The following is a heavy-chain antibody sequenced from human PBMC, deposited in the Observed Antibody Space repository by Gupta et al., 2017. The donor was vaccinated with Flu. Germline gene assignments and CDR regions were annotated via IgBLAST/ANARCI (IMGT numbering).Heavy chain of an antibody. Sequence: TWGRLAPGQGLEWLGGIIPLFPTTNDAQKFQDRVTITAATSANTVYLELSALTSEDTAIYYCARDQCLLAALQASDNWFDPWGQGTLVTVSS. V-gene: IGHV1-69*06. J-gene: IGHJ5*02. CDR3: ARDQCLLAALQASDNWFDP. D-gene: IGHD2-15*01. CDR2: IIPLFPTT.